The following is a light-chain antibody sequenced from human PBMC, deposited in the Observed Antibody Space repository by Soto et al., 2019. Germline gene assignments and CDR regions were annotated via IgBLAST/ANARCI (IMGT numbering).Light chain of an antibody. CDR3: QQRDRYPIT. J-gene: IGKJ5*01. V-gene: IGKV1-9*01. CDR1: QGISDR. Sequence: DIQLTQSPSFLSASVGDRVTITCRASQGISDRLAWYQQRPGKAPNLLIHSASSLQSGVPLRFSGSGSGTEFTLTISSLQPADFATYYCQQRDRYPITFGQGTRLEMK. CDR2: SAS.